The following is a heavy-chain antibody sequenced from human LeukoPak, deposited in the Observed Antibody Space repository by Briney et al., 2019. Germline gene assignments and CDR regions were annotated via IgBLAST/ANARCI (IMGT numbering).Heavy chain of an antibody. J-gene: IGHJ3*02. CDR1: GFTFSSYD. CDR3: ARDTLEYSNSPDALDI. Sequence: GGSLRLSRAASGFTFSSYDMSWVRQAPGKGLEWVSGISGSGSSTYYADSVKGRFTISRDNAKNSLYLQMNSLRAEDTAVYYCARDTLEYSNSPDALDIWGQGTMVTVSS. V-gene: IGHV3-23*01. D-gene: IGHD4-23*01. CDR2: ISGSGSST.